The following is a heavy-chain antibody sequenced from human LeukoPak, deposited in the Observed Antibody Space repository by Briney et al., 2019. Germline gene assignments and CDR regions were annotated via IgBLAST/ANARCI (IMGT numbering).Heavy chain of an antibody. Sequence: PSETLSLTCTVSGGSISSYYWSWIRQPPGKGLEWIGYIYYSGSTNYNPSLKSRVTISVDTSKNQFSLKLSSVTAADTAVYYCAIVRYVVGATTAPYYYYMDVWGKGTTVTVSS. D-gene: IGHD1-26*01. V-gene: IGHV4-59*01. J-gene: IGHJ6*03. CDR2: IYYSGST. CDR1: GGSISSYY. CDR3: AIVRYVVGATTAPYYYYMDV.